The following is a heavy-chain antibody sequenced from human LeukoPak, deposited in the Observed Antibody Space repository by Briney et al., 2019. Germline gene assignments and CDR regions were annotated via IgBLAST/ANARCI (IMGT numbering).Heavy chain of an antibody. CDR3: ARGTDWVGYYDRSGYSYCFDY. D-gene: IGHD3-22*01. CDR1: GYTFTSYG. J-gene: IGHJ4*02. CDR2: ISAYNGNT. V-gene: IGHV1-18*01. Sequence: ASVKVSCKASGYTFTSYGISWVRQAPGQGLEWMGWISAYNGNTNYAQKLQGRVTMTTDTSTSTAYMELRSLRSDDTAVYYCARGTDWVGYYDRSGYSYCFDYWGQGTLVTVSS.